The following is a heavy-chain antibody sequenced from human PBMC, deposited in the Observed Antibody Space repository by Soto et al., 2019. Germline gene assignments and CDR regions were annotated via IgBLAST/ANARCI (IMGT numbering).Heavy chain of an antibody. Sequence: SQTLSLSCVISGDSVTGNTAGWNWIRQSPSRGLEWLGRTYYRSKWYYDYAGSVKGRMTINPDTSRNQFSLQLNSVSPEDTAVYCCASGMLVRGAYYGGVCGRLTTVTVSS. CDR3: ASGMLVRGAYYGGV. CDR1: GDSVTGNTAG. CDR2: TYYRSKWYY. D-gene: IGHD3-10*01. J-gene: IGHJ6*02. V-gene: IGHV6-1*01.